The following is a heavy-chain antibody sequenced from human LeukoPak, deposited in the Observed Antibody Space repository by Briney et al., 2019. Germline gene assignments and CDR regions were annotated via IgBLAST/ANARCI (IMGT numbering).Heavy chain of an antibody. D-gene: IGHD3-10*01. CDR3: ARDRDGSGSWETNFDY. CDR2: ISYDGGNK. J-gene: IGHJ4*02. CDR1: GFTFSSYA. Sequence: PGGSLRLSCAASGFTFSSYAMDWVRQAPGKGLEWVAVISYDGGNKYYADSVKGRFTISRDNSKNTLYLQMNTLRVEDTAVYYCARDRDGSGSWETNFDYWGQGSLVTVS. V-gene: IGHV3-30*03.